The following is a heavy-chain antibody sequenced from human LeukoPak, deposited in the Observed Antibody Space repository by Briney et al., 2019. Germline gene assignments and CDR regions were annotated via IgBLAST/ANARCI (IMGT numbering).Heavy chain of an antibody. V-gene: IGHV3-66*01. CDR1: GGSISSYY. CDR3: ARGGSVPATRSFDY. Sequence: PSETLSLTCTVSGGSISSYYMSWVRQAPGKGLEWLSVIYSGGSTYYADSVKGRFTISRDNSKNTVYLQMNTLRVEDTAVYYCARGGSVPATRSFDYWGQGTLVTVSS. D-gene: IGHD2-21*02. CDR2: IYSGGST. J-gene: IGHJ4*02.